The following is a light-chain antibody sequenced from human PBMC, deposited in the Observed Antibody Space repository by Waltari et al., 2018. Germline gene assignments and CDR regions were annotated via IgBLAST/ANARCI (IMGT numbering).Light chain of an antibody. CDR1: QAISSA. CDR2: GAS. Sequence: IQLTQSPSSLSASVRDRPTITCRASQAISSALAWYQQKPGEAPKVLIYGASSLESGVPSRFSGSGSGTDFTLTISSLQPEDFATYYCQQYNNYPLTFGGGTKVEIK. V-gene: IGKV1D-13*01. CDR3: QQYNNYPLT. J-gene: IGKJ4*01.